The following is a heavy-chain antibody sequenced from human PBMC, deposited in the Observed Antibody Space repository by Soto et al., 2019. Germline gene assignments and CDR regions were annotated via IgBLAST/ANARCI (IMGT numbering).Heavy chain of an antibody. J-gene: IGHJ4*02. CDR3: ARVSGRYYYDSSGLGFDY. V-gene: IGHV1-69*13. CDR1: GGTFSSYA. CDR2: IIPIFGTA. D-gene: IGHD3-22*01. Sequence: SVKVSCKASGGTFSSYAISWVRQAPGQGLEWMGGIIPIFGTANYAQKFQGRVTITADESTSTAYMELSSLRSEDTAVYYCARVSGRYYYDSSGLGFDYWGQGTLVTVSS.